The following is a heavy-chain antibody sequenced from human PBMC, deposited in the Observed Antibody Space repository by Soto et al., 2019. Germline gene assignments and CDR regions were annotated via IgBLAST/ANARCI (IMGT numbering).Heavy chain of an antibody. D-gene: IGHD6-19*01. V-gene: IGHV3-33*01. CDR2: IWYDGSNK. CDR3: ARDRGGYSSGWFEDYYYGMDV. Sequence: QVQLVESGGGVVQPGRSLRLSCAASGFTFSSYGMHWVRQAPGKGLEWVAVIWYDGSNKYYADSVKGRFTISRDNSKNTLYLQMNSLRAEDTAVYYWARDRGGYSSGWFEDYYYGMDVWGQGTTVTVSS. CDR1: GFTFSSYG. J-gene: IGHJ6*02.